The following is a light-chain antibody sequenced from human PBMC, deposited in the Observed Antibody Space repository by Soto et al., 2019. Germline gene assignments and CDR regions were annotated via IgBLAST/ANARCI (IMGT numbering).Light chain of an antibody. CDR2: WAS. CDR3: QQYYSALPA. Sequence: DIVMTQSPDSLAVSLGERATINCTSSQTILFSSNNKNYLAWYQRKPGQPPKVLISWASTRESGVPDRFSGSGSGTDFTLTISSLQAEDVAVYYCQQYYSALPAFDQGTKVEIK. CDR1: QTILFSSNNKNY. V-gene: IGKV4-1*01. J-gene: IGKJ1*01.